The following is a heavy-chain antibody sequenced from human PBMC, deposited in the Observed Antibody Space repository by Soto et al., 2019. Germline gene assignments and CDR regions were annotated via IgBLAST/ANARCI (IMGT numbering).Heavy chain of an antibody. Sequence: PGGSLRLSCAASGFTFSSYGMHWVRQAPGKGLEWVAVISYDGSNKYYADSVKGRFTISRDNSKNTLYLQMNSLRAEDTAVYYCAKDLNDFWSGYFTGAYYYYGMDVWGQGTTVTVS. D-gene: IGHD3-3*01. CDR3: AKDLNDFWSGYFTGAYYYYGMDV. CDR1: GFTFSSYG. CDR2: ISYDGSNK. V-gene: IGHV3-30*18. J-gene: IGHJ6*02.